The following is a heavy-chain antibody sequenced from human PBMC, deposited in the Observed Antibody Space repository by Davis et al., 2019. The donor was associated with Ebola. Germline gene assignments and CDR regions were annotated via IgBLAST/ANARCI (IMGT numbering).Heavy chain of an antibody. J-gene: IGHJ6*02. CDR2: INAGNGNT. D-gene: IGHD3-10*01. Sequence: ASVKVSCKASGYTFTSYAMHWVRQAPGQRLEWMGWINAGNGNTKYSQKFQGRVTITRDTSASTAYMELSSLRSEDTAVYYCAREDLWFRELFYYGMDVWGQGTTVTVSS. V-gene: IGHV1-3*01. CDR3: AREDLWFRELFYYGMDV. CDR1: GYTFTSYA.